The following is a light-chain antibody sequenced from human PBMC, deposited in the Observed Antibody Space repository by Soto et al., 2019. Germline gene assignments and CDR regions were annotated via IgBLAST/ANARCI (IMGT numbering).Light chain of an antibody. CDR1: SSDVGGYNY. CDR2: DVS. Sequence: QSALTQPASVSGSPGQSITISCTGTSSDVGGYNYVSWYQQHSGKAPKLMIYDVSNRPSGVSNRFSGSKSGNTASLTISGLQAEDEADYYCSSYTSTSIDVLFGGGTKVTVL. J-gene: IGLJ2*01. V-gene: IGLV2-14*01. CDR3: SSYTSTSIDVL.